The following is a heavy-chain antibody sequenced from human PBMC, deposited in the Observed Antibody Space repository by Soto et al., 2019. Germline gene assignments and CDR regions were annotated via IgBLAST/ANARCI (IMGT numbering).Heavy chain of an antibody. V-gene: IGHV3-9*01. CDR1: GFTFDDYA. J-gene: IGHJ4*02. Sequence: GGSLRLSCAASGFTFDDYAMHWVRQAPGKGLEWVSGISWNSGSIGYADSVKGRFTIARDNAKNSLYLQMNSLRAEDTALYYCAKAKKPGYSSSWYYFDYWGQGTLVTVSS. D-gene: IGHD6-13*01. CDR2: ISWNSGSI. CDR3: AKAKKPGYSSSWYYFDY.